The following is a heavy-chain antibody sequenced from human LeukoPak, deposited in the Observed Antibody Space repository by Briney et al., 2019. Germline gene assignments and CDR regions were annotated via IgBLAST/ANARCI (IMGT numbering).Heavy chain of an antibody. J-gene: IGHJ4*02. V-gene: IGHV1-3*04. D-gene: IGHD3-3*01. CDR3: ARGLWSAHRREYYFDS. Sequence: ASVKVSCTASGYTFTNYAVNWMRQAPGQRLEWMGWINTGNGDTKFSQNYQARVTITRDASASTAYMELSSLTPEDTAVYFCARGLWSAHRREYYFDSWGQGTLVTVSS. CDR1: GYTFTNYA. CDR2: INTGNGDT.